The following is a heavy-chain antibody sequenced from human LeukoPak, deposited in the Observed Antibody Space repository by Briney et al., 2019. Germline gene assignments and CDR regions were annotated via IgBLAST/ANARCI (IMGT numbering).Heavy chain of an antibody. V-gene: IGHV1-69*04. CDR2: TIPILGIA. J-gene: IGHJ4*02. D-gene: IGHD5-18*01. CDR1: VGTFSSYA. CDR3: ARYGGYSDAQRVEPAPFDY. Sequence: SVTVSCKASVGTFSSYAISWVRQAPRQGLEWMGRTIPILGIANYAHKFQGRVTITADKSPTTAYMELSSLRSEDTAVYYLARYGGYSDAQRVEPAPFDYWGQGTLVTVSS.